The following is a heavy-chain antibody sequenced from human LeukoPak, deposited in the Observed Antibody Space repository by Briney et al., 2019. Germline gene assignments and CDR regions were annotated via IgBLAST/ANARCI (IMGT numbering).Heavy chain of an antibody. CDR2: INPISGAT. CDR1: GFSVKNYY. V-gene: IGHV1-2*02. Sequence: GASVKVSCKASGFSVKNYYMHWVRQAPGQGLEWMGWINPISGATNYAQKFQGRVAMTRDTSINTAYMELSSLRSDDTAVYYCTGEGVYSPDPSSYHRHPFDIWGKGTVVIVSS. J-gene: IGHJ3*02. D-gene: IGHD3-16*02. CDR3: TGEGVYSPDPSSYHRHPFDI.